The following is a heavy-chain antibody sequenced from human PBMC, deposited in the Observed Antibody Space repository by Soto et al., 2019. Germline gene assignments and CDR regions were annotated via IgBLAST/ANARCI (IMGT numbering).Heavy chain of an antibody. CDR1: GFTFSSYA. V-gene: IGHV3-23*01. CDR2: ISGSGGST. J-gene: IGHJ4*02. D-gene: IGHD3-3*01. CDR3: AKAAERFLEWLSFFDY. Sequence: PGGSLRLSCAASGFTFSSYAMSWVRHAPGKGLEWVSAISGSGGSTYYADSVKGRFTISRDNSKNTLYLQMNSLRAEDTAVYYCAKAAERFLEWLSFFDYWGQGTLVTVSS.